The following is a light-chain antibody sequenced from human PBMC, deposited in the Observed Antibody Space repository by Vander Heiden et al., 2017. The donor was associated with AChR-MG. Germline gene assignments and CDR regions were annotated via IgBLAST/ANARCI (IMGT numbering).Light chain of an antibody. V-gene: IGKV1-27*01. CDR1: QGISTH. Sequence: DIQMTQSPSSLSASVGDRVTITCRASQGISTHLAWYQQKPGKVPKLLIYAASTLQSGVPCRFSGSGSGTDFTLTISSLQPEDVATYYCQKDNNALRTFGQGTKVELK. J-gene: IGKJ1*01. CDR2: AAS. CDR3: QKDNNALRT.